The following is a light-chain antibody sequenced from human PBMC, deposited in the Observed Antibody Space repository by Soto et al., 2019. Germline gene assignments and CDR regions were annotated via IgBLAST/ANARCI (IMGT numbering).Light chain of an antibody. J-gene: IGKJ4*01. V-gene: IGKV3-11*01. Sequence: EIVLTQSPVTLSFSPGERATLSCRARQSVSSYLAWYQQRPGQAPSLLIYDASNRATGIPAKFSGSGSGTDFTLTISTLEPEDFAVYYCQQRSNWPPTFGGGTKVDIK. CDR2: DAS. CDR3: QQRSNWPPT. CDR1: QSVSSY.